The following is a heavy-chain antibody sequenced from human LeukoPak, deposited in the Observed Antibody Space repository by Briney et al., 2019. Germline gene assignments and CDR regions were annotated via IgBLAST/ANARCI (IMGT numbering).Heavy chain of an antibody. V-gene: IGHV4-39*01. CDR1: GGSISSTNYY. D-gene: IGHD2-15*01. J-gene: IGHJ4*02. CDR2: IYYSGIT. Sequence: PSETLSLTCTVSGGSISSTNYYWGWIRQPPGKGLEWIGSIYYSGITYYNSSLRSRITISVDTSKNQFSLKLSSVTAADTAVYYCARTPYDYWGQGTLVTVSS. CDR3: ARTPYDY.